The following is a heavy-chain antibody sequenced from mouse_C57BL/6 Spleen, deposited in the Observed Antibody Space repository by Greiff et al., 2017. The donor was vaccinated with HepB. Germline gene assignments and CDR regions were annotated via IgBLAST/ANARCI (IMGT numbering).Heavy chain of an antibody. CDR3: ARWGYYGSSYGMDY. CDR1: GYTFTSYW. J-gene: IGHJ4*01. Sequence: QVQLQQSGAELVKPGASVKLSCKASGYTFTSYWINWVKQRPGQGLEWIGVIHPNSGSTNYNEKFKSKATLTVDKSSSTAYMQLSSLTSEDSAVYYCARWGYYGSSYGMDYWGQGTSVTVSS. V-gene: IGHV1-64*01. D-gene: IGHD1-1*01. CDR2: IHPNSGST.